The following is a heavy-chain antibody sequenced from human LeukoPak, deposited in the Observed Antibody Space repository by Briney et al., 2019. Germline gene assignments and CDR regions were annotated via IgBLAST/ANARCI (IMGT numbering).Heavy chain of an antibody. CDR3: ARVYCSGDSCYDY. V-gene: IGHV3-30-3*01. J-gene: IGHJ4*02. D-gene: IGHD2-15*01. CDR1: GFTFSSYA. CDR2: ISSDGSDK. Sequence: GGSLRLSCAASGFTFSSYAMHWVRQAPGKGLEWVAIISSDGSDKYYADSVKGRFTISRDNSKNTVYLQMNSLRAEDTAVYYCARVYCSGDSCYDYWGQGTLVTVSS.